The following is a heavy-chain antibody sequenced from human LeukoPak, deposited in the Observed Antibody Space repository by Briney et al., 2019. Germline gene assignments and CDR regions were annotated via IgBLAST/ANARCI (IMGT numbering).Heavy chain of an antibody. CDR2: IWYDGSNK. V-gene: IGHV3-33*06. Sequence: PGGSLRLSCAAPGFTFSNHGMHWVRQAPGRGLEWVAAIWYDGSNKYYVDSVKGRFTISRDNSKNTLYLEMSSLRAEDTAVYYCAKEQQKYYYDSSGYYPDAFDIWGQGTMVTVSS. J-gene: IGHJ3*02. CDR1: GFTFSNHG. D-gene: IGHD3-22*01. CDR3: AKEQQKYYYDSSGYYPDAFDI.